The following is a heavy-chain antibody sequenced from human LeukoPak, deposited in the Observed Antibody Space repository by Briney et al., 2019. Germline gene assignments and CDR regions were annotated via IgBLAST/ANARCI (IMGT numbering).Heavy chain of an antibody. Sequence: SETLSLTCTVSGGSISSRSYYWGWIRQPPGRGLEWIGSIYYSGSTYYNPSLKSRVTISVDTSKNQFSLKLSSVTAADTAVYYCARQIAYCSSTSCDTSHFDYWGQGTLVTVSS. CDR2: IYYSGST. CDR1: GGSISSRSYY. D-gene: IGHD2-2*01. CDR3: ARQIAYCSSTSCDTSHFDY. J-gene: IGHJ4*02. V-gene: IGHV4-39*01.